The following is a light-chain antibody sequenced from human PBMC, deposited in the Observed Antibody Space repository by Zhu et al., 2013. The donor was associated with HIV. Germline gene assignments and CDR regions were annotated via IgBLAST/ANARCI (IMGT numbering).Light chain of an antibody. CDR1: QVINTY. CDR3: QQYDNLPLFT. J-gene: IGKJ3*01. V-gene: IGKV1-9*01. CDR2: AAS. Sequence: DIQLTQSPSFLSASIGDRVTITCRASQVINTYLAWYQHEPGKAPRLLIYAASTLQTGVPSRFSGSGSGTEFTLTISSLQPEDIATYYCQQYDNLPLFTFGPGTKVDIK.